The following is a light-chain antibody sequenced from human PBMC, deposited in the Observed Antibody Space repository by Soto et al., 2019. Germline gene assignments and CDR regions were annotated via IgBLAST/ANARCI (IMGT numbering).Light chain of an antibody. CDR3: QQRTDWHRT. J-gene: IGKJ1*01. V-gene: IGKV3-11*01. Sequence: EVVLTQSPATLYLSPGERATLSCRASHSVSTYLAWYQQKHGHAPRLFVDRASTRGTRVTSRFSGSGSGTDFSLSISSLQPEDFSVYYCQQRTDWHRTFGQGTKVDI. CDR2: RAS. CDR1: HSVSTY.